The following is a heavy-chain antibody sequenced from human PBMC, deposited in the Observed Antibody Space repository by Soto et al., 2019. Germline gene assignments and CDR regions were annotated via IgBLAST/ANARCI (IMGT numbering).Heavy chain of an antibody. V-gene: IGHV3-20*04. J-gene: IGHJ3*02. CDR1: GFTFDDYG. D-gene: IGHD2-15*01. CDR3: AKVRRYCSGGSCFFSAFDI. Sequence: PGGSLRLSCAASGFTFDDYGMSWVRQAPGKGLEWVSGINWNGGSTYYADSVKGRFTISRDNSKNTLYLQMNSLRAEDTAVYYCAKVRRYCSGGSCFFSAFDIWGQGKMVTVSS. CDR2: INWNGGST.